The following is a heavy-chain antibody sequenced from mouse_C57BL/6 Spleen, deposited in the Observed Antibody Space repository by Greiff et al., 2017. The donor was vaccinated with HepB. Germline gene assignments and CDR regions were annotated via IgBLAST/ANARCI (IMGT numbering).Heavy chain of an antibody. CDR1: GYTFTDYN. V-gene: IGHV1-22*01. CDR2: INPNNGGT. D-gene: IGHD2-3*01. J-gene: IGHJ1*03. CDR3: ANNGYSWYFDV. Sequence: EVQLVESGPELVKPGASVKMSCKASGYTFTDYNMHWVKQSHGKSLEWIGYINPNNGGTSYNQKFKGKATLTVNKSSSTAYMELRSLTSEESAFYYCANNGYSWYFDVWGTGTTVTVSS.